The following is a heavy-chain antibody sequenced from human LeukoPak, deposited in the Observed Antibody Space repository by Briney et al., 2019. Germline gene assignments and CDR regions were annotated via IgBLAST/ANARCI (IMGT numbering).Heavy chain of an antibody. CDR3: ARSFYLRWELLPYYFDY. V-gene: IGHV4-34*01. CDR2: INHSGST. Sequence: PSETLSLTCAVYGGSFSGYYWSWIRQPPGKGLEWIGEINHSGSTNYNPSLKSRVTISVDTSKNQFSLKLSSVTAADTAVYYCARSFYLRWELLPYYFDYWGQGTLVTVSS. J-gene: IGHJ4*02. D-gene: IGHD1-26*01. CDR1: GGSFSGYY.